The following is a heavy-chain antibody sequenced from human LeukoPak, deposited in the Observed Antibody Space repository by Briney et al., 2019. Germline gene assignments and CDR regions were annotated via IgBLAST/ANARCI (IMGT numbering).Heavy chain of an antibody. CDR2: ISGSGGST. Sequence: PGGSLRLSCAPPRFTFSAYAMSWVRQAPGKGLEWVSAISGSGGSTYYADSVKGRFTISKDNSKNTLYLQMSSLRAEDTPVYYCAKDLRSSGSYWGQGTMVTVSS. J-gene: IGHJ3*01. D-gene: IGHD3-10*01. V-gene: IGHV3-23*01. CDR1: RFTFSAYA. CDR3: AKDLRSSGSY.